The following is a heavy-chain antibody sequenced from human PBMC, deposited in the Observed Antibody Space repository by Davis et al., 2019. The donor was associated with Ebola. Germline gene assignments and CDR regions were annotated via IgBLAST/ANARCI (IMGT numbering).Heavy chain of an antibody. J-gene: IGHJ4*02. Sequence: GGSLRLSCAASGFTFSSYSMNWVRQASGKGLEWVGRIRSKANSYATAYAASVKGRFTISRDDSKNTAYLQMNSLKTEDTAVYYCTRTVGANDYWGQGTLVTVSS. CDR1: GFTFSSYS. V-gene: IGHV3-73*01. CDR2: IRSKANSYAT. CDR3: TRTVGANDY. D-gene: IGHD1-26*01.